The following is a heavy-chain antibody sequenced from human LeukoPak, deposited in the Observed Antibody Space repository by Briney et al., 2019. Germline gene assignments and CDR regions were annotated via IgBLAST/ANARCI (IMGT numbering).Heavy chain of an antibody. CDR3: ARQRQFYVLRFLEWLPNRFDP. CDR2: IYHSGST. D-gene: IGHD3-3*01. CDR1: GGSISSGGYS. V-gene: IGHV4-30-2*01. J-gene: IGHJ5*02. Sequence: SETLSLTCAVSGGSISSGGYSWSWIRQPPGKGLEWIGYIYHSGSTYYNPSLKSRVTISVDTSKNQFSLKLSSVTAADTAVYYCARQRQFYVLRFLEWLPNRFDPWGQGTLVTVSS.